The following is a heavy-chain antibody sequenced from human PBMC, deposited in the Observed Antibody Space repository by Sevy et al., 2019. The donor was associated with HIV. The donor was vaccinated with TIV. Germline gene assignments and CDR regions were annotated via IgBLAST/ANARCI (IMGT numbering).Heavy chain of an antibody. Sequence: GGSLRLSCAASGFTFSSAWMTWVRQAPGKGLEWVGRIKSKINGETTDYAAPLKGRFTISRDDSKNMLYLQMNSLKTGDTAEYYCTTDLLGRSSGWHNGYWGQGTLVTVSS. CDR1: GFTFSSAW. D-gene: IGHD6-19*01. CDR2: IKSKINGETT. CDR3: TTDLLGRSSGWHNGY. V-gene: IGHV3-15*07. J-gene: IGHJ4*02.